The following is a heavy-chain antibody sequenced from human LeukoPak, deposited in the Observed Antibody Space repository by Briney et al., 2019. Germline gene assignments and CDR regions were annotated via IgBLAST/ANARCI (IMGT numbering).Heavy chain of an antibody. Sequence: LSGGSLRLSCATSGFTFSSRGMHWVRQAPGKGLEWVAFIRYDGSEKDYADPAKGRFTISRDNSKNTLYLQMNSLRAEDTAVYYCWVRYSPDAFDIWGQGTMVTVSS. D-gene: IGHD3-9*01. CDR1: GFTFSSRG. CDR2: IRYDGSEK. J-gene: IGHJ3*02. V-gene: IGHV3-30*02. CDR3: WVRYSPDAFDI.